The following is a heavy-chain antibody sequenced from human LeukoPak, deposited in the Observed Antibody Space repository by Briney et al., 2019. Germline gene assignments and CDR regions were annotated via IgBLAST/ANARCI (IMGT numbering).Heavy chain of an antibody. V-gene: IGHV3-48*03. CDR3: AKSSKYGPYYMDV. CDR2: ISSSGSTI. Sequence: GGSLRLSCAASGFTFSSYEMNWVRQAPGKGLEWVSYISSSGSTIYYADAVKGRFTISRDNAKNSLYLQMNSLRAEDMALYYCAKSSKYGPYYMDVWGKGTTVTVSS. CDR1: GFTFSSYE. J-gene: IGHJ6*03. D-gene: IGHD4-11*01.